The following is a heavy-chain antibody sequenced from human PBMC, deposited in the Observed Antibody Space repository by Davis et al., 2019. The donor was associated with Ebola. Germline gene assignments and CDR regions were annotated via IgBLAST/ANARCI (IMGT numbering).Heavy chain of an antibody. J-gene: IGHJ4*02. Sequence: MPSETLSLTCTVSGGSITSSDYYWGWIRQSPGMGLEWIGTFYYTGTTFYNPSLKSRITVSVDPSKNQFSLRLNSATAADTAVYYCASLRQTYDSSGYSQPFDFWGQGSLVTVSS. CDR1: GGSITSSDYY. CDR2: FYYTGTT. CDR3: ASLRQTYDSSGYSQPFDF. V-gene: IGHV4-39*01. D-gene: IGHD3-22*01.